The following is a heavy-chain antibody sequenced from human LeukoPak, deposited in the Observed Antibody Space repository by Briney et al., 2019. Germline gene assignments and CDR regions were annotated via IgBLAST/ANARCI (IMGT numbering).Heavy chain of an antibody. Sequence: ASVNVSCKASGFTFSTYGISWVRPAPGQGLEWMGWIFTFNGKTNYAQKFQGRVTMTTDTSTATAYLEVRSLRSDDTAVYFCARRVGTPTDAFDIWGQGTAVTVSS. V-gene: IGHV1-18*01. CDR3: ARRVGTPTDAFDI. CDR1: GFTFSTYG. J-gene: IGHJ3*02. CDR2: IFTFNGKT.